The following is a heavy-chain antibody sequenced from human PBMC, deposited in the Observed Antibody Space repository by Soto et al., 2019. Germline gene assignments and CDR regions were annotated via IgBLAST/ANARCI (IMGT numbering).Heavy chain of an antibody. CDR2: ISAYNGNT. Sequence: QVQLVQSGAEVKKPGASVKVSCKASGYTFTSYGISWVRQAPGQGLEWMGWISAYNGNTNYAQKLQGSVTMTTDTSTSTAYMELRSLRSDDTAVYYCASHRIAAAVKYNWFDPWGQGTLVTVSS. CDR1: GYTFTSYG. V-gene: IGHV1-18*01. J-gene: IGHJ5*02. CDR3: ASHRIAAAVKYNWFDP. D-gene: IGHD6-13*01.